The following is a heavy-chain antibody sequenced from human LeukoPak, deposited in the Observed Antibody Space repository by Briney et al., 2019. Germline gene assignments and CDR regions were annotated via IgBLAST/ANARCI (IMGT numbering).Heavy chain of an antibody. J-gene: IGHJ4*02. Sequence: GGSLRLSCAASGFTFSSCAMHWVRQAPGKGLAWVAVISYDGSNKYYAGSVRGRFTISRDNSKNTLYLQMNSLRAEDTAVYYCAREISVAGDIDYWGQGTLVTVSS. CDR1: GFTFSSCA. CDR3: AREISVAGDIDY. V-gene: IGHV3-30*04. D-gene: IGHD6-19*01. CDR2: ISYDGSNK.